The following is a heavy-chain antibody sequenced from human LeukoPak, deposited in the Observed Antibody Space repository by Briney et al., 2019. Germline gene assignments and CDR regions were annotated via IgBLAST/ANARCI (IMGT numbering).Heavy chain of an antibody. Sequence: SGTLSLTCTVSGDSISSSYFSSSYYYWVWIRQPPGKGLEWIGSIYYGGTTYHNPSLQSRVTISSDTSKNQFSLRLRSVTATDTAVYYCARRSHCEGGSCPPVWGQGTTVTVSS. V-gene: IGHV4-39*01. J-gene: IGHJ6*02. CDR2: IYYGGTT. CDR3: ARRSHCEGGSCPPV. D-gene: IGHD2-15*01. CDR1: GDSISSSYFSSSYYY.